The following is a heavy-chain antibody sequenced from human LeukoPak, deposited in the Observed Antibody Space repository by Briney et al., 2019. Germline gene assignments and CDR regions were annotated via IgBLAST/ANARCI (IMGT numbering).Heavy chain of an antibody. Sequence: GGSLRLSCAASGFTFSNAAMTWVRQAPGKGLEWVSTITGSGDKTYYADSVKGRFTISRDYSKNTLDLQMNSLRVEDTAIYYCAKGPQLGSAYHPDYWGQGTLVTVSS. D-gene: IGHD3-16*01. CDR2: ITGSGDKT. J-gene: IGHJ4*02. CDR3: AKGPQLGSAYHPDY. CDR1: GFTFSNAA. V-gene: IGHV3-23*01.